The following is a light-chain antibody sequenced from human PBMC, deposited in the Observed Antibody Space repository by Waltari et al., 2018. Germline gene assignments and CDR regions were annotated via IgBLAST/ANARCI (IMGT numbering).Light chain of an antibody. V-gene: IGKV4-1*01. Sequence: DVVMTQSPDSLAVSLGERATINCKSSQNLFLRSNKKNYLVWYQQKPGQPPKVLFYWASTRESGVPDRFSGSGSGTDFTLTINSLQAEDVAFYYCQQYYDVPYTFGRGTRRRSN. CDR3: QQYYDVPYT. J-gene: IGKJ2*01. CDR1: QNLFLRSNKKNY. CDR2: WAS.